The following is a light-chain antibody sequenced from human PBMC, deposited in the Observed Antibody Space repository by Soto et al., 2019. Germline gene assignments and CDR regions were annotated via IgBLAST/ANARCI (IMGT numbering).Light chain of an antibody. CDR1: QSISSW. Sequence: EIQMTQSPSTLSASVGDRVTITCRASQSISSWLAWYQQKPGKAPKLLIYDASSLESGDPSRFSGSGSGTEFTLTISSLQPDDFATYYCQQYNSYSPYTFGQGTKLEIK. CDR2: DAS. V-gene: IGKV1-5*01. CDR3: QQYNSYSPYT. J-gene: IGKJ2*01.